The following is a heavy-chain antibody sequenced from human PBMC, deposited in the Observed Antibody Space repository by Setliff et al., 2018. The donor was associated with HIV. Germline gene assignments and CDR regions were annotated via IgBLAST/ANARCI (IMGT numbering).Heavy chain of an antibody. V-gene: IGHV4-38-2*01. CDR1: GYAITSGFY. CDR2: IYHSGTT. D-gene: IGHD2-2*01. J-gene: IGHJ2*01. Sequence: SETLSLTCAVSGYAITSGFYWGWIRQPPGKGLEWIGSIYHSGTTNYNSSLKSRVTISVDTSKNQISLKLSSVTAADTAVYYCARGPAEWQIVVVPAAHWYFDLWGRGTLVTVSS. CDR3: ARGPAEWQIVVVPAAHWYFDL.